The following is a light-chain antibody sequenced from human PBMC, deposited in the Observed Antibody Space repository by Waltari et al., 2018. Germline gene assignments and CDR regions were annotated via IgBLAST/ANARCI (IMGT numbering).Light chain of an antibody. CDR3: AAWDDSLSRWL. CDR2: RNN. V-gene: IGLV1-47*01. Sequence: QSVLTQPPSASGTTGQRVTIPCSGRSSNTGSNYVYWYQHVPGAAPKLLIYRNNQRPSGVPDQFSGSKSGTSASLAISGLRSEDEADYYCAAWDDSLSRWLLGGGTKLTVL. CDR1: SSNTGSNY. J-gene: IGLJ3*02.